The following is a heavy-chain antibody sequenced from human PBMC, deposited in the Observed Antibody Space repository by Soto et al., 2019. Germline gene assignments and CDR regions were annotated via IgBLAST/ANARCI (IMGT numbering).Heavy chain of an antibody. V-gene: IGHV4-34*01. Sequence: QVQLQQWGAGLLKPSETLSLTCAVYGGSFSGYYWSWIRQPPGKGLEWIGEINHSGSTNYNPSLKSRVTISVDTSKNQFSLKLSSVTAADTAVYYCARDGYNYIHYYGMDVWGQGTTVTVSS. CDR1: GGSFSGYY. D-gene: IGHD5-12*01. J-gene: IGHJ6*02. CDR2: INHSGST. CDR3: ARDGYNYIHYYGMDV.